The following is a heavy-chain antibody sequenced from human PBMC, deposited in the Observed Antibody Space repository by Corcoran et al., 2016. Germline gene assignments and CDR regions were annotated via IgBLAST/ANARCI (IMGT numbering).Heavy chain of an antibody. Sequence: QVQLVQSGAEVKKPGASVKVSCKASGYTFTSYGISWVRQAPGQGLEGMGWISAYNGNTNYAQKLQGRVTMTTDKSTSTAYMELRRLRADDTAVYYCARDKEDYGDSPVYWGQGTLVTVSS. V-gene: IGHV1-18*01. CDR1: GYTFTSYG. J-gene: IGHJ4*02. CDR2: ISAYNGNT. D-gene: IGHD4-17*01. CDR3: ARDKEDYGDSPVY.